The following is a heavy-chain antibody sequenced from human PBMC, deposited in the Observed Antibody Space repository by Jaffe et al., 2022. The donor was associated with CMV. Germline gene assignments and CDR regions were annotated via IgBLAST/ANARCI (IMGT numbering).Heavy chain of an antibody. CDR2: IYWNDDK. CDR1: GFSLSTSGVG. J-gene: IGHJ5*02. CDR3: AHVTVYDYGDYGDWFDP. V-gene: IGHV2-5*01. D-gene: IGHD4-17*01. Sequence: QITLKESGPTLVKPTQTLTLTCTFSGFSLSTSGVGVGWIRQPPGKALEWLALIYWNDDKRYSPSLKSRLTITKDTSKNQVVLTMTNMDPVDTATYYCAHVTVYDYGDYGDWFDPWGQGTLVTVSS.